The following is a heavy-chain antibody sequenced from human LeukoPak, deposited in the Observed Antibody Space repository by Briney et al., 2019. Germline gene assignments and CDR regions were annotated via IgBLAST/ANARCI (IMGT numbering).Heavy chain of an antibody. J-gene: IGHJ6*03. D-gene: IGHD6-13*01. CDR2: ISSSSSYI. CDR3: ARVDVQQQLVRGYYYYMDV. Sequence: GGSLRLSCAASGFTFNSYSMNWVRQAPGKGLEWVSSISSSSSYIYYADSVKGRFTISRDNSKNTLYLQMNSLRAEDTAVYYCARVDVQQQLVRGYYYYMDVWGKGTTVTVSS. CDR1: GFTFNSYS. V-gene: IGHV3-21*04.